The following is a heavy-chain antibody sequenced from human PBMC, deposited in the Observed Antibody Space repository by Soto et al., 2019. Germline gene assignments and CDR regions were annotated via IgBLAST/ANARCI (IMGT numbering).Heavy chain of an antibody. J-gene: IGHJ6*02. CDR3: AKSQDYYYYGMEV. V-gene: IGHV1-18*04. Sequence: ASVKVSCKVSCYTFTSYDISWVRQPPGQVLEWMRWISAYNGNTNYAEKLQGRVTMTTGRSTSTAYLQLRSLRSADTALYYGAKSQDYYYYGMEVWGQGTTVTVSS. CDR2: ISAYNGNT. CDR1: CYTFTSYD.